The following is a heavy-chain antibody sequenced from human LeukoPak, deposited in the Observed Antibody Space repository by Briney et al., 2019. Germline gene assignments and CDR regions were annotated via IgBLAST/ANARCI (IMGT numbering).Heavy chain of an antibody. CDR3: AVSRGGYYGSGSPYYFDY. D-gene: IGHD3-10*01. Sequence: ASVKVSCKASGYTFTSYGISWVRQAPGQGLEWMGWISAYNGNTNYAQKLQGRVTMTTDTSTSTAYMELRSLRSDDTAVYYCAVSRGGYYGSGSPYYFDYWGQGTLVTVSS. V-gene: IGHV1-18*01. CDR2: ISAYNGNT. J-gene: IGHJ4*02. CDR1: GYTFTSYG.